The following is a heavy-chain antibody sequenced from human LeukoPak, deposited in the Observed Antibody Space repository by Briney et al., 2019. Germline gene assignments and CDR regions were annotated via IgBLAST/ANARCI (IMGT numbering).Heavy chain of an antibody. CDR2: IKKTGSET. CDR3: AREDGYCSGGNCYSYFDS. CDR1: GFTLGHFW. J-gene: IGHJ4*02. V-gene: IGHV3-7*01. Sequence: GGSLRLSCAASGFTLGHFWMSWVRQAPGKGLEWVAYIKKTGSETYYVDSVKGRFTITRDNTRSSLFLQLYSLRAEDTAVYFCAREDGYCSGGNCYSYFDSWGQGTLVTVSS. D-gene: IGHD2-15*01.